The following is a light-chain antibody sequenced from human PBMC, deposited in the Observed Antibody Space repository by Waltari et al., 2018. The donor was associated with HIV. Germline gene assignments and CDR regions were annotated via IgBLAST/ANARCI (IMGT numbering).Light chain of an antibody. CDR1: SSNIGSNT. CDR2: SNN. CDR3: ATWDDSLKV. Sequence: QSVLTQPPSASGTPGQRVTISCSGSSSNIGSNTVNWYRQLPGTAPQLLIYSNNQRPSGVPDRFSGSKSGTSASLAISGLQSEDEADYYCATWDDSLKVFGGGTKLTVL. J-gene: IGLJ3*02. V-gene: IGLV1-44*01.